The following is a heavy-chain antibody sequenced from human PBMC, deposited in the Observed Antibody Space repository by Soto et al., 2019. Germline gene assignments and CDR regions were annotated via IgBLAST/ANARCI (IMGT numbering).Heavy chain of an antibody. CDR2: IIPIFSPA. D-gene: IGHD2-15*01. CDR3: ARGRYCSGSSCKPYYYGMDV. V-gene: IGHV1-69*13. J-gene: IGHJ6*02. Sequence: ASVKVSCKASGGTFSNYAMSWVRQAPGQGLEWMGGIIPIFSPAIYAQRFQGRVTITADESTTTAYMELSSLRPEDTAEYYCARGRYCSGSSCKPYYYGMDVWGQGTTVTVSS. CDR1: GGTFSNYA.